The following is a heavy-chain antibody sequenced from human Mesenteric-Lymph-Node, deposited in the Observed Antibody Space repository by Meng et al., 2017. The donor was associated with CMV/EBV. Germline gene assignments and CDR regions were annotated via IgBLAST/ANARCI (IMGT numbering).Heavy chain of an antibody. Sequence: LKLSWAASGFAFRGSAVDEGRQPSGKGQEWVGRIKRKTNNYATAYAASVKGRFNLSRDDSKDTAYLQMNSLKTEDTAVYYCTRLADYWGQGTLVTVSS. CDR3: TRLADY. J-gene: IGHJ4*02. CDR2: IKRKTNNYAT. CDR1: GFAFRGSA. V-gene: IGHV3-73*01.